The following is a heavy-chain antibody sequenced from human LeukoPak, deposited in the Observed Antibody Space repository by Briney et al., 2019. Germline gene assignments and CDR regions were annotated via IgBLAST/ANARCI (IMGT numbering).Heavy chain of an antibody. V-gene: IGHV1-69*13. J-gene: IGHJ5*02. D-gene: IGHD1-1*01. CDR3: ARDVPGSIGTTARFDP. Sequence: SVKVSCKASGGTFSSYAISWVRQAPGQGLEWMGGIIPIFGTANYAQKFQGRVTITADESTSTAYMELRSLRSDDTAVYYCARDVPGSIGTTARFDPWGQGTLVTVSS. CDR1: GGTFSSYA. CDR2: IIPIFGTA.